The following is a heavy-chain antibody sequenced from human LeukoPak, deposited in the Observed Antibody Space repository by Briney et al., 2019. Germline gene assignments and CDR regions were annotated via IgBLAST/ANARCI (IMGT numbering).Heavy chain of an antibody. Sequence: ASVKVSCKASGYTFTSYDINWVRHATGQGLEWMGWMNPNSGNTGYAQKFQGRVTMTRNTSISTAYMELSSLRSEAKAVYYCSRGLNHYDFWSGYHKGYYYMDVWGKGTTVTVSS. J-gene: IGHJ6*03. V-gene: IGHV1-8*01. CDR1: GYTFTSYD. D-gene: IGHD3-3*01. CDR3: SRGLNHYDFWSGYHKGYYYMDV. CDR2: MNPNSGNT.